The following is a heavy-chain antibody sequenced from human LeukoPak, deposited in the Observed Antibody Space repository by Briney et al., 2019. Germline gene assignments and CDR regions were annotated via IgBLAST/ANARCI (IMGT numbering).Heavy chain of an antibody. CDR1: GGSISGRRYY. J-gene: IGHJ4*02. CDR3: ARGRSSWYSDY. CDR2: IHYDGAT. V-gene: IGHV4-39*01. Sequence: SETLSLTCSVSGGSISGRRYYWGWIRQPPGRGLEWIGSIHYDGATYYNPSLKSRVTMSVDTSKNQVSLKLRSGTAADTAVYYCARGRSSWYSDYWGQGTLVTVSS. D-gene: IGHD6-13*01.